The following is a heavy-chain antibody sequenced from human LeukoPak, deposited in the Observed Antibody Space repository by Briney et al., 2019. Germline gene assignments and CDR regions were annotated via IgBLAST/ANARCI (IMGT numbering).Heavy chain of an antibody. CDR3: ARDNSVGDNAWWFDP. J-gene: IGHJ5*02. V-gene: IGHV1-2*02. Sequence: ASVKVSCKASGYTFTGYYMHWVRQAPGQGLEWMGWINPNSGDTNYAQKFQGRVTMTRDMSTSTDYMELGSLRSEDTAIYYCARDNSVGDNAWWFDPWGQGTLVTVSS. D-gene: IGHD1-26*01. CDR2: INPNSGDT. CDR1: GYTFTGYY.